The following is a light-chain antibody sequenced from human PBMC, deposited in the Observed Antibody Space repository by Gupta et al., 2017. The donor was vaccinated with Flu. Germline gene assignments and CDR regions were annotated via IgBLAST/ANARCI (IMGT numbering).Light chain of an antibody. Sequence: DIQMTQSPSTLSASVGDRVTITCRASQSISSWLAWYQQKPGKAPKLLIYKASSLESGVPSRFSGSGSGTEFTLTISSLQPDDFATYYCQQDNSSPCIFGQGTKLEIK. CDR2: KAS. V-gene: IGKV1-5*03. CDR3: QQDNSSPCI. J-gene: IGKJ2*02. CDR1: QSISSW.